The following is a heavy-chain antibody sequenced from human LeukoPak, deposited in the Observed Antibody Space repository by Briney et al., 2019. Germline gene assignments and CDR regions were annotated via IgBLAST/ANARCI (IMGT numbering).Heavy chain of an antibody. CDR2: ISSSGGST. CDR3: ANARDYDIFDY. V-gene: IGHV3-23*01. J-gene: IGHJ4*02. CDR1: GFTFSSYA. D-gene: IGHD3-9*01. Sequence: GGSLRLSCAASGFTFSSYAMSWVRQAPGKGLEWVSAISSSGGSTYYADSVKGRFTISRDNSKNTLYLQMNSLRAEDTAVYYCANARDYDIFDYWGQGTLVTVSS.